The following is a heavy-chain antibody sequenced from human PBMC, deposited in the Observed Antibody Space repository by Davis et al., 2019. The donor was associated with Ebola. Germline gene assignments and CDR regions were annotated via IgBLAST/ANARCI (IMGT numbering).Heavy chain of an antibody. J-gene: IGHJ4*02. V-gene: IGHV3-7*01. CDR3: ARNRVFWSALDQ. CDR2: IKQDGSEK. D-gene: IGHD3-3*01. CDR1: GFTFSRYW. Sequence: GGSLRLSCAASGFTFSRYWMSWVRQAPGKGLEWVANIKQDGSEKYYVDSVKGRFTISRDNAKNSLYLQMNTLRAEDTAVYYCARNRVFWSALDQWGQGTLVTVSS.